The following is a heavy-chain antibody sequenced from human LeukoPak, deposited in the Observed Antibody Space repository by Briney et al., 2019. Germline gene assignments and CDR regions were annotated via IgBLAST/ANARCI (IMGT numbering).Heavy chain of an antibody. J-gene: IGHJ6*02. CDR3: ARDLTFLLAIYRDYYYYYGMDV. CDR1: GGTFSSYA. D-gene: IGHD2/OR15-2a*01. Sequence: ASVTVSCKASGGTFSSYAISWVRQAPGQGLEWMGIINPSGGSTSYAQKFQGRVTMTRDTSTSTVYMELSSLRSEDTAVYYCARDLTFLLAIYRDYYYYYGMDVWGQGTTVTVSS. V-gene: IGHV1-46*01. CDR2: INPSGGST.